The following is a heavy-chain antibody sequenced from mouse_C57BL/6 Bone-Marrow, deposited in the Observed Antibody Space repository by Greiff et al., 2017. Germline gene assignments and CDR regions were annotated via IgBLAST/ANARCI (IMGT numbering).Heavy chain of an antibody. CDR2: FSNLAYSI. Sequence: EVKLVESGGGLVPPGGSLKLSCAASGFTFSDYAMAWVRQASRKGPEWVAFFSNLAYSIYYADTVTGRFTISRENAKNTLYLEMSSLRSEDTAMYYCARRGYMDDWGKGTSVTVSS. J-gene: IGHJ4*01. CDR3: ARRGYMDD. CDR1: GFTFSDYA. V-gene: IGHV5-15*01.